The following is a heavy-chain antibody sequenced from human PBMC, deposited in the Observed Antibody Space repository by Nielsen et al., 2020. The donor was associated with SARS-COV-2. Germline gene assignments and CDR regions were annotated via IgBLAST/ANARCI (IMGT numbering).Heavy chain of an antibody. J-gene: IGHJ6*03. D-gene: IGHD2-2*02. Sequence: SVKVSCKASGGTFSSYAISWVRQAPGQGLEWMGGIIPIFGTANYAQKFQGRVTITADESTSTAYMELSSLRSEDTAVYYCARARYCSSTSCYTRGEYYYYYMDVWGKGTTVTVSS. CDR3: ARARYCSSTSCYTRGEYYYYYMDV. CDR2: IIPIFGTA. V-gene: IGHV1-69*13. CDR1: GGTFSSYA.